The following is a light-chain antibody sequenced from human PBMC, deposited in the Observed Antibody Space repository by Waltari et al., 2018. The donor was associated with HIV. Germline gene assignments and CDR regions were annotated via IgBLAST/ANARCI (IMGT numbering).Light chain of an antibody. CDR1: SSNIGAGSD. CDR2: GNS. V-gene: IGLV1-40*01. Sequence: QSVLTQPPSVSGAPGQRVTISCTGRSSNIGAGSDVHWYQQLPGTAPRVLIYGNSNRPSGVPDRFSGSKSGTSASLAITGLQAEDEADYYCQSYDTSLSGSGVFGGGTKLTVL. J-gene: IGLJ2*01. CDR3: QSYDTSLSGSGV.